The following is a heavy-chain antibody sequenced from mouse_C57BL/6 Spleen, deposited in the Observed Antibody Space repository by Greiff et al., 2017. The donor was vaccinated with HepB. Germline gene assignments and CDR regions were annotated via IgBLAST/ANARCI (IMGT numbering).Heavy chain of an antibody. J-gene: IGHJ2*01. CDR2: IYPGSGST. V-gene: IGHV1-55*01. Sequence: QVQLQHSGAELVKPGASVKMSCKASGYTFTSYWITWVKQRPGQGLEWIGDIYPGSGSTNYNEKFKSKATLTVDTSSSTAYMQLSSLTSEDSAVYYCARDGSSLDYWGQGTTLTVSS. D-gene: IGHD1-1*01. CDR3: ARDGSSLDY. CDR1: GYTFTSYW.